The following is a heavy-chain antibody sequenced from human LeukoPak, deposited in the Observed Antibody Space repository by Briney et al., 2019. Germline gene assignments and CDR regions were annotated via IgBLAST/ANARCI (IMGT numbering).Heavy chain of an antibody. CDR3: ARQTGSGLFILP. CDR1: GVSISSSNSY. V-gene: IGHV4-39*01. D-gene: IGHD3/OR15-3a*01. Sequence: AETLSLTCTVSGVSISSSNSYWGWIRQPPVKGLEWIGSIYYSGNTYYNASLKSQVSISIDTSKNQFSLRLTSVTAADTAVYYCARQTGSGLFILPGGQGTLVTVSS. CDR2: IYYSGNT. J-gene: IGHJ4*02.